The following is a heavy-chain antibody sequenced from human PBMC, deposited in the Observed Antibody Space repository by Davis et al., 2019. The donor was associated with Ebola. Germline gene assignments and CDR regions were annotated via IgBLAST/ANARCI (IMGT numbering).Heavy chain of an antibody. CDR2: ISSSSSYI. CDR3: AREFGLGYCSGGSCYRDY. CDR1: GFTFSSYS. Sequence: PGGSLRLSCAASGFTFSSYSMNWVRQAPGKGLEWVSSISSSSSYIYYADSVKGRFTNSRDNAKNSLYLQMNSLRAEDTAVYYCAREFGLGYCSGGSCYRDYWGQGTLVTVSS. V-gene: IGHV3-21*01. J-gene: IGHJ4*02. D-gene: IGHD2-15*01.